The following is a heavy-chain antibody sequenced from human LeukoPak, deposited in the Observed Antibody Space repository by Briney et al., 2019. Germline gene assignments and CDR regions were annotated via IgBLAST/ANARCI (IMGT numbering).Heavy chain of an antibody. J-gene: IGHJ4*02. CDR2: ISSNGGGT. V-gene: IGHV3-64*01. CDR3: ARDRGSGWRRYFDC. D-gene: IGHD6-19*01. CDR1: GFTFSGYA. Sequence: GGSLRLSCAASGFTFSGYAMHWVRQAPGKGLEYVSGISSNGGGTFYATSVKGRFTISRDNSKNTLYLQMGSLRAEDMAVYYCARDRGSGWRRYFDCWGQGTLVTVSS.